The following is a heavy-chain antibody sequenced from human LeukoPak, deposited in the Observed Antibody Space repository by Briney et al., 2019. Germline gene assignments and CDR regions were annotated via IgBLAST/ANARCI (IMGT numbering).Heavy chain of an antibody. CDR2: IYTSGST. J-gene: IGHJ6*02. D-gene: IGHD5-18*01. CDR1: GGSISSYY. Sequence: SETLSLTCTVSGGSISSYYWSWIRQPAGKGLEWIGRIYTSGSTNYNPSLKSRVTMSVDTSKNQFSLKLSSVTAADPAVYYCARDQEYSYGTYYYYGMDVWGQGTTVTVSS. CDR3: ARDQEYSYGTYYYYGMDV. V-gene: IGHV4-4*07.